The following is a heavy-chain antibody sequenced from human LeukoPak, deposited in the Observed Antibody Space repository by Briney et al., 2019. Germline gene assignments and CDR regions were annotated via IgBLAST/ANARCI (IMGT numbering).Heavy chain of an antibody. D-gene: IGHD1-26*01. CDR2: MNIDGSEK. CDR1: GFTFSSYW. Sequence: GGSLRLSCAASGFTFSSYWMSWVRQAPGKRLEWVANMNIDGSEKYYADSAKGRFTISRDNARNSVYLQMNSLRVEDTAVYYCARDPVEWELLLDYWGQGTLVTVSS. J-gene: IGHJ4*02. CDR3: ARDPVEWELLLDY. V-gene: IGHV3-7*01.